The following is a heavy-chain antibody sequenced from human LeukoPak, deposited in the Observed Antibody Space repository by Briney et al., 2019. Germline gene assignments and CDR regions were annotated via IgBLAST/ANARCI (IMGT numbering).Heavy chain of an antibody. CDR2: ITSNGDKT. D-gene: IGHD1-26*01. J-gene: IGHJ4*02. CDR3: ARGGATTLFDY. V-gene: IGHV3-64*01. Sequence: GGSLRLSCAASGFTFSSYAMHWVRQAPGKGLEYVSAITSNGDKTYYGNSVKGRFTISRDNSKNTLYLQMGSLSIEDVAVYYCARGGATTLFDYWGQGTLVTVAS. CDR1: GFTFSSYA.